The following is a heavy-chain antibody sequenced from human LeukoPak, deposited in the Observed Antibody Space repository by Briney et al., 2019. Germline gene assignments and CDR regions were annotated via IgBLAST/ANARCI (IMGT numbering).Heavy chain of an antibody. J-gene: IGHJ3*01. CDR3: AGDWNLGYDAFDL. D-gene: IGHD1-7*01. V-gene: IGHV1-2*02. Sequence: ASVKVSCKASGYTFTGYYMHWVRQAPGQGLEWMGWINPNSGGTNYAQKFQGRVTMTRDTSISTAYMELSRLRSDDTAVYYCAGDWNLGYDAFDLWGQGTMVTVSS. CDR2: INPNSGGT. CDR1: GYTFTGYY.